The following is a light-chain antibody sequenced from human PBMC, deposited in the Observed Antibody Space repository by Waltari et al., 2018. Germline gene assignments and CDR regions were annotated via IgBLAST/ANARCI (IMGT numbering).Light chain of an antibody. Sequence: DIQMTQSPSSLSASVGDRFTITCRASQSISSHLNWYQQKPGKAPKLLIYAASSLQSGVPSRFSGSGSGTDFHLTISSLQPEDFATYYCQQSYSTPRTFGQGTKLEIK. CDR1: QSISSH. CDR3: QQSYSTPRT. J-gene: IGKJ2*01. CDR2: AAS. V-gene: IGKV1-39*01.